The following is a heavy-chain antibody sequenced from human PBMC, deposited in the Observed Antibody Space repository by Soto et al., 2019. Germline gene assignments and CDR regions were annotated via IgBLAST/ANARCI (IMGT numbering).Heavy chain of an antibody. Sequence: EVQLLESGGGLVQPGGSLRLSCAASGFTFSSYAMSWVRQAPGKGLEWVSAISGSGGSTYYADSVKGRFTIPRDNSQNPLELQKNRLRGEGKGVKYWSKEGRFFTRFGGEPNGRWGQGTTVTVSS. CDR3: SKEGRFFTRFGGEPNGR. CDR1: GFTFSSYA. D-gene: IGHD3-10*02. J-gene: IGHJ6*02. V-gene: IGHV3-23*01. CDR2: ISGSGGST.